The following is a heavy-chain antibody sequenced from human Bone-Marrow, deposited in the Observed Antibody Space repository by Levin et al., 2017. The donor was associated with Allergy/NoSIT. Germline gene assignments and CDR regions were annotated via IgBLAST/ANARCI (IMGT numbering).Heavy chain of an antibody. CDR2: IKQDGSEK. D-gene: IGHD1-7*01. V-gene: IGHV3-7*01. CDR1: GFTFSSYW. CDR3: ARDWFAGTWSSDAFDI. Sequence: ASVKVSCAASGFTFSSYWMSWVRQAPGKGLEWVANIKQDGSEKYYVDSVKGRFTISRDNAKNSLYLQMNSLRAEDTAVYYCARDWFAGTWSSDAFDIWGQGTMVTVSS. J-gene: IGHJ3*02.